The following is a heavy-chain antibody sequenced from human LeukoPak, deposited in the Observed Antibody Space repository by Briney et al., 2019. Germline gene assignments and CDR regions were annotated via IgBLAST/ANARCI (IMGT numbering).Heavy chain of an antibody. CDR1: GFTFSDCA. J-gene: IGHJ1*01. CDR3: ASRTNSGPSF. CDR2: ISYDGSNK. Sequence: GGSLRLSCAASGFTFSDCAVHWVRQAPGKGLEWVALISYDGSNKYYADSVKGRFTISRDNSKNTMSLQMNSLRREDTAVYYWASRTNSGPSFWGQGTLVTVSS. V-gene: IGHV3-30-3*01.